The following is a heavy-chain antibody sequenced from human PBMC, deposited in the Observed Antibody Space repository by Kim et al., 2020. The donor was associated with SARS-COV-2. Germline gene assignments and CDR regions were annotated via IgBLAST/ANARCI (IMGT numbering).Heavy chain of an antibody. V-gene: IGHV4-4*02. Sequence: SLKSRVTISVDKSKNQFSLKLSSVTAADTAVYYCAREYSSSSYYYYGMDVWGQGTTVTVSS. J-gene: IGHJ6*02. CDR3: AREYSSSSYYYYGMDV. D-gene: IGHD6-6*01.